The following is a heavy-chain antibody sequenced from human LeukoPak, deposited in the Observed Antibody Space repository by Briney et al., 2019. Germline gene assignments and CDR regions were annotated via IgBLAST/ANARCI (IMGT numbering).Heavy chain of an antibody. CDR3: ARVKQAVALVDVFDI. CDR1: EYRFTTYW. V-gene: IGHV5-51*01. Sequence: GESLKISCKGSEYRFTTYWIGWVRRTPGKGLGWMGIIYPGDSDTKYGPSFQGQVTISTDKSINTAYLQWSSLKASDTAIYYCARVKQAVALVDVFDIWGQGTMVTVSS. CDR2: IYPGDSDT. J-gene: IGHJ3*02. D-gene: IGHD6-13*01.